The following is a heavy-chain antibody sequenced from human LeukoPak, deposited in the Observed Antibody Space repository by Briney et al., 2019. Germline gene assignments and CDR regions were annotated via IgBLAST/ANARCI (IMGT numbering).Heavy chain of an antibody. V-gene: IGHV4-59*01. CDR3: ARGRGYYYDSSGYLNWFDP. D-gene: IGHD3-22*01. CDR2: IYYSGST. CDR1: GGSISSYY. Sequence: PSETLSLTCTVSGGSISSYYWSWIGQPPGKGLEWIGYIYYSGSTNYNPSLKSRVTISVDTSKNQFSLKLSSVTAADTAVYYCARGRGYYYDSSGYLNWFDPWGQGTLVTVSS. J-gene: IGHJ5*02.